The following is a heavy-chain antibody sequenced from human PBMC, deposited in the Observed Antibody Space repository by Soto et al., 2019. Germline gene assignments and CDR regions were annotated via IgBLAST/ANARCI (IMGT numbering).Heavy chain of an antibody. CDR1: GFTFSSYG. D-gene: IGHD5-12*01. V-gene: IGHV3-33*01. J-gene: IGHJ4*02. Sequence: QVQLVESGGGVVQPGRSLRLSCAASGFTFSSYGMHWVRQAPGKGLEWVAVIWYDGSNKYHADSVKGRFTISRDNSKNTLYLQMNSLRAEDTAVYYCARDSGYEFDYVDYWGQGTLVTVSS. CDR3: ARDSGYEFDYVDY. CDR2: IWYDGSNK.